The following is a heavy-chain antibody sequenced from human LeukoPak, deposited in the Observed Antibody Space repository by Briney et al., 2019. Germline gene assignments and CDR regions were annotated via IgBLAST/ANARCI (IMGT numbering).Heavy chain of an antibody. J-gene: IGHJ4*02. CDR3: ARVRGGSGWSFDY. Sequence: GGSLRLSCAASGFTFSSYSMNWFRQAPGKGLEWVSSISSSSSYIYYADSVKGRFTISRDNAKNSLYLQMNSLRAEDTAVYYCARVRGGSGWSFDYWGQGTLVTVSS. CDR1: GFTFSSYS. CDR2: ISSSSSYI. D-gene: IGHD6-19*01. V-gene: IGHV3-21*01.